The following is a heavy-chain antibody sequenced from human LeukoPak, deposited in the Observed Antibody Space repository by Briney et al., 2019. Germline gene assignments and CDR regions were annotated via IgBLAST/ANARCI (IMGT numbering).Heavy chain of an antibody. CDR3: ARDLSGVTGYTYGRGIDY. Sequence: SVKVSCKASGGTFSSYDISWVRQAPGQGLEWMGGIMPMFGTANYAQKFQGRVTITADKSTSTAYMELSSLRSEDTAVYYCARDLSGVTGYTYGRGIDYWGQGTLVTVSS. CDR1: GGTFSSYD. D-gene: IGHD5-18*01. J-gene: IGHJ4*02. V-gene: IGHV1-69*06. CDR2: IMPMFGTA.